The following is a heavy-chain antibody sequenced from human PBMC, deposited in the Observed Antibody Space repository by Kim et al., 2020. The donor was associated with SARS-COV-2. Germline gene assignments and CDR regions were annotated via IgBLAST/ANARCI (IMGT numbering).Heavy chain of an antibody. V-gene: IGHV3-30*04. J-gene: IGHJ6*02. CDR2: ISYDGSNK. Sequence: GGSLRLSCAASGFTFSSYAMHWVRQAPGKGLEWVAVISYDGSNKYYADSVKGRFTISRDNSKNTLYLQMNSLRAEDTAVYYCARDLETPSYYRTAATYGMDVWGQGTTVTVSS. CDR3: ARDLETPSYYRTAATYGMDV. D-gene: IGHD3-10*01. CDR1: GFTFSSYA.